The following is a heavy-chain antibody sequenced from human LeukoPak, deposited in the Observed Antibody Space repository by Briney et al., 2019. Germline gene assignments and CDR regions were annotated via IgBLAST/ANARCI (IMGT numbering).Heavy chain of an antibody. CDR3: ARQSRATPDY. CDR2: INIDETST. J-gene: IGHJ4*02. Sequence: PGGSLRLSCAASGFTFSNYWMHWVRQAPGRGLMWVSRINIDETSTTYADSVKGRFTISRDNAKNTLYLQMNGLRADDTAVYYCARQSRATPDYWGQGTLVTVSS. D-gene: IGHD4-23*01. CDR1: GFTFSNYW. V-gene: IGHV3-74*01.